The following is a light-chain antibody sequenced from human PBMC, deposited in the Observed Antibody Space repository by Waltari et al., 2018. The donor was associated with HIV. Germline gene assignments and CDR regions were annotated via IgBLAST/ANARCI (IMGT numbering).Light chain of an antibody. Sequence: QSVLTQPPSASGTPGQRVTISCSGGSSNIGNNHVYWYQQFPGTAPKLLIYRNNYRPLGVPGRFSGSNSGTSASLVISGLRSEDEADYYCAAWDDSLSGVFGGGTKVTVL. CDR3: AAWDDSLSGV. J-gene: IGLJ2*01. V-gene: IGLV1-47*01. CDR2: RNN. CDR1: SSNIGNNH.